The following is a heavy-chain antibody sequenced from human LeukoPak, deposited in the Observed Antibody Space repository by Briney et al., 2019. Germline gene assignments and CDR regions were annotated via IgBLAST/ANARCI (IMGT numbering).Heavy chain of an antibody. Sequence: GGSLRLSCAASGFTVSSNSMNWVRRAPGEGLQWVSVIYSGGNTYYADAVKGRFTISRDNSKNTLYLQMNSLSAEDTAVYYCAKDTYYYGPSDAFDIWGQGTMVTVSS. V-gene: IGHV3-53*01. J-gene: IGHJ3*02. D-gene: IGHD3-10*01. CDR3: AKDTYYYGPSDAFDI. CDR1: GFTVSSNS. CDR2: IYSGGNT.